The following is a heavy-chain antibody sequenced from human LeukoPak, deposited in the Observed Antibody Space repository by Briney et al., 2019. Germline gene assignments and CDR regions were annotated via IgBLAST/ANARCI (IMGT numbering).Heavy chain of an antibody. CDR3: AKDTVAGNYYYGMDV. CDR1: GFTFSSYG. Sequence: GGSLRLSCAASGFTFSSYGMHWVRQAPGKGLEWVAVILSDGSKEFYTDSVKGRFTISRDNSKNTLYLQMNSLRAEDTAVYYCAKDTVAGNYYYGMDVWGQGTTVTVSS. D-gene: IGHD6-19*01. V-gene: IGHV3-30*02. CDR2: ILSDGSKE. J-gene: IGHJ6*02.